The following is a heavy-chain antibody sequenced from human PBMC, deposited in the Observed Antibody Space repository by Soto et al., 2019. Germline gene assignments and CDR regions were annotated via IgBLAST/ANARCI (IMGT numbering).Heavy chain of an antibody. CDR2: ISPDGSVT. CDR3: ARGINYAMDV. CDR1: GSTVSGHW. Sequence: EVQLVESGGGSVQPGGSLRLSCAASGSTVSGHWMHWVRQEPGRGLVWVSLISPDGSVTTYADSVKGRFTISRDNAKNTLTLQMNSLRAEDTAVYYCARGINYAMDVWGQGTTVTLSS. J-gene: IGHJ6*02. V-gene: IGHV3-74*01.